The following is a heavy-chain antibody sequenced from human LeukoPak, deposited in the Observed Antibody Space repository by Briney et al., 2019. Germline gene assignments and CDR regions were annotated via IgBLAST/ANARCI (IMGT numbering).Heavy chain of an antibody. J-gene: IGHJ3*02. CDR2: ISSSSSYI. CDR3: ARDLRPGLDRSRGAFDI. CDR1: GFTFSSYS. Sequence: GGSLRLSCAASGFTFSSYSMNWVRQAPGKGLEWVSSISSSSSYIYYADSVKGRFTISRDNAKNSLYLQMNSLRAEDTAVYYCARDLRPGLDRSRGAFDIWGQGTMVTVSS. D-gene: IGHD2-2*03. V-gene: IGHV3-21*01.